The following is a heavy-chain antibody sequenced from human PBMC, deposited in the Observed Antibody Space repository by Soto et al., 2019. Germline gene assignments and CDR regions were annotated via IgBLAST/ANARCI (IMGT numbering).Heavy chain of an antibody. Sequence: GGSLRLSCAASGFKFSNYAMSWVRQAPGKGLEWVSLISATGGGTYYADSVKGRFTISRDNSHNTLYLQVHSLTAEDTAVYYCAKDRRAGGNSAFYFDLWGQGAQVTVSS. CDR3: AKDRRAGGNSAFYFDL. D-gene: IGHD3-16*01. J-gene: IGHJ5*02. CDR2: ISATGGGT. V-gene: IGHV3-23*01. CDR1: GFKFSNYA.